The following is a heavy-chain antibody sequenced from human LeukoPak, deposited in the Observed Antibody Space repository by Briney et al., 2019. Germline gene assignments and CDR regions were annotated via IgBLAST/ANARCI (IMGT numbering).Heavy chain of an antibody. CDR2: IYYSGST. V-gene: IGHV4-59*01. J-gene: IGHJ6*02. CDR3: ARDTVVGATSGFDARYYYYYGMDV. Sequence: SETLSLTCTVSGGSISSYYWSWIRQPPGKGLEWIGYIYYSGSTNYNPSLKSRVTISVDTSKNQFSLKLSSVTAADTAVYYCARDTVVGATSGFDARYYYYYGMDVWGQGTTVTVSS. CDR1: GGSISSYY. D-gene: IGHD1-26*01.